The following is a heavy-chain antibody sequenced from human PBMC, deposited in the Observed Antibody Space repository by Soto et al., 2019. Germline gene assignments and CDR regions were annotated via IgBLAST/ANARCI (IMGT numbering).Heavy chain of an antibody. CDR1: GYSFTSYW. J-gene: IGHJ4*02. Sequence: GESLKISCKGSGYSFTSYWISWVRQMPGKGLGLMGMIDTSDSYTNYSPSLQGHVTISAHKSISNAYLQWSSLKASDTAMYYCACLGGVTTVLDXWGQVTLVTVSX. CDR2: IDTSDSYT. D-gene: IGHD4-4*01. V-gene: IGHV5-10-1*01. CDR3: ACLGGVTTVLDX.